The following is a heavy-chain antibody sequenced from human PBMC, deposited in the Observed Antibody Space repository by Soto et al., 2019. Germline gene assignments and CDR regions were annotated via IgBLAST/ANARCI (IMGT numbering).Heavy chain of an antibody. Sequence: SHTLSLTCAISVDSVSSNTAASNSIRQSPSRGLECLVRTYYRSKWYNDYAVSVKSRIIINPDTYKNQFSLQMNSVTPEDTAVYYCARRNSAWYRKMDYYYYGIDVWGQGTRVTVSS. D-gene: IGHD6-19*01. CDR3: ARRNSAWYRKMDYYYYGIDV. J-gene: IGHJ6*02. CDR2: TYYRSKWYN. CDR1: VDSVSSNTAA. V-gene: IGHV6-1*01.